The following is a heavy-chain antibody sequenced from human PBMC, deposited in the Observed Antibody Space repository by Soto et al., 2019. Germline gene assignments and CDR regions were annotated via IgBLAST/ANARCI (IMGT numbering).Heavy chain of an antibody. CDR1: GDSIIRYF. Sequence: QVQLQESGPGLVKPSETLSPTCVVSGDSIIRYFWCWIRQTPGRGLEWIAYISDSGITFSNPSLKSRLSMSVDTSKIEFSITLTAMTASDTAIYYCARAAGDFSEPDTFHFWGKVTLVCVSS. CDR3: ARAAGDFSEPDTFHF. CDR2: ISDSGIT. V-gene: IGHV4-59*01. J-gene: IGHJ3*01. D-gene: IGHD3-10*01.